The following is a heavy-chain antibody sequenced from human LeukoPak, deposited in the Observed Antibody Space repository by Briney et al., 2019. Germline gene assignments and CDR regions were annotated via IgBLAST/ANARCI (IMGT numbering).Heavy chain of an antibody. J-gene: IGHJ2*01. CDR3: AKAPGSSSLANPFDL. CDR2: ISGSGGST. Sequence: GGSLRLSCAASGFTFSSYAMSWVRQAPGKGLEWVSAISGSGGSTYYADSVKGRFTISRDNSKNTLYLQMNSLRAEDTAVYYCAKAPGSSSLANPFDLWGRGTLVTVSS. V-gene: IGHV3-23*01. D-gene: IGHD6-6*01. CDR1: GFTFSSYA.